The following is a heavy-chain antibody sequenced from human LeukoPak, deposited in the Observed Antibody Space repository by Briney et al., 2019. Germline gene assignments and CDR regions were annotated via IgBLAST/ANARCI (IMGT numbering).Heavy chain of an antibody. V-gene: IGHV4-61*08. D-gene: IGHD3-10*01. CDR3: ARVHRAPSGYFDS. Sequence: SQTLSLTCTVSGGSISSGGYYWSWIRQPPGKGLEWIGYIYSSGSTTYNPSLESRVTISMYTSKKQFSLRLSSVTAADTAVYYCARVHRAPSGYFDSWGQGALVTVSS. CDR2: IYSSGST. CDR1: GGSISSGGYY. J-gene: IGHJ4*02.